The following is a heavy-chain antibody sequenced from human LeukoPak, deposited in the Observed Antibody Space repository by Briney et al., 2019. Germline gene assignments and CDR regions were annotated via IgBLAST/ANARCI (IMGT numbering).Heavy chain of an antibody. J-gene: IGHJ4*02. V-gene: IGHV3-21*01. D-gene: IGHD3-22*01. CDR2: ISSSSSYI. CDR3: ARDSPPLVYDSSGYPDY. CDR1: GFTFSSYS. Sequence: PGGSLRLSCAASGFTFSSYSMNWVRQAPGKGLEWVSSISSSSSYIYYADSVKGRFTISRDNAKNSLYLQMNSLRAEDTAVYYCARDSPPLVYDSSGYPDYWGQGTLVTVSS.